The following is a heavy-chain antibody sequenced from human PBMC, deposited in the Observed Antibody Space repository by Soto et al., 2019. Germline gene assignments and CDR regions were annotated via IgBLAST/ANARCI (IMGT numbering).Heavy chain of an antibody. CDR3: ARDPARGATIGYLYN. Sequence: SETLSLTCTVSGGSISSYYWSWIRQPPGKGLEGIGYIYYSGSTNYNHSLKSRVNISVDTSKNQFSLKLSSVTAADTAVYYCARDPARGATIGYLYNGGQGTLVTASP. CDR2: IYYSGST. J-gene: IGHJ4*02. CDR1: GGSISSYY. V-gene: IGHV4-59*01. D-gene: IGHD5-12*01.